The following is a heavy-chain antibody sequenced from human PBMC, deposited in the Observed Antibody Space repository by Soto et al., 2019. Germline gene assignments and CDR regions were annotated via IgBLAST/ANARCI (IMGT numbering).Heavy chain of an antibody. CDR3: ARGNLKRYYDFWSGSGGNYYYGMDV. V-gene: IGHV3-20*04. D-gene: IGHD3-3*01. J-gene: IGHJ6*02. CDR1: GFTFDDYG. Sequence: PGGSLRLSCAASGFTFDDYGMSWVRQAPGKGLEWVSGINWNGGSTGYADSVKGRFTISRDNAKNSLYLQMNSLRAEDTALYYCARGNLKRYYDFWSGSGGNYYYGMDVWGQGTTVTVSS. CDR2: INWNGGST.